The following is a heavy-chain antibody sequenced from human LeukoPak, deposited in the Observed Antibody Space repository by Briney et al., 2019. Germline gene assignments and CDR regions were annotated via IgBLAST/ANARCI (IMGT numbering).Heavy chain of an antibody. V-gene: IGHV3-48*01. Sequence: PGGSLRLSCAASGFTFSSYSMNWVRQAPGKGLEWVSYISISSSIIYYADPVKGRFTISRDNSKSTLSLQMNSLRAEDTAIYYCATYRQVLLPFESWGQGTLVTVSS. CDR2: ISISSSII. CDR3: ATYRQVLLPFES. J-gene: IGHJ4*02. CDR1: GFTFSSYS. D-gene: IGHD2-8*02.